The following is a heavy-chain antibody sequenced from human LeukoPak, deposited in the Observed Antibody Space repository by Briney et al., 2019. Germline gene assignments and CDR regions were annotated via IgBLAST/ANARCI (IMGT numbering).Heavy chain of an antibody. CDR3: ARDRLFGESPLRYSYGMDV. J-gene: IGHJ6*02. Sequence: SQTLSLTCAISGDSVSSNSAAWNWLRQSPSRGLEWLGRTYYRSKWYNDYAVSVKSLITINPDTSKNQFSLQLNSVTPEDTAVYYCARDRLFGESPLRYSYGMDVWGQGTMVTVSS. V-gene: IGHV6-1*01. CDR1: GDSVSSNSAA. CDR2: TYYRSKWYN. D-gene: IGHD3-10*01.